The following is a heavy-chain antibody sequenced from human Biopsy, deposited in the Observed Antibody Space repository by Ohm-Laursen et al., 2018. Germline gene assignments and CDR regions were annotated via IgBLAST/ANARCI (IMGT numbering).Heavy chain of an antibody. CDR3: TKDLIPAGTDV. D-gene: IGHD2-21*01. CDR1: GFTVNDHA. J-gene: IGHJ6*02. Sequence: SLRLSCAASGFTVNDHAMHWVRQPPGKGLEWVSGISWDSGRIGYADSVKGRFTVSRNNAKKTLYLEMNSLRPEDTALYYCTKDLIPAGTDVWGQGTTVTVSS. V-gene: IGHV3-9*01. CDR2: ISWDSGRI.